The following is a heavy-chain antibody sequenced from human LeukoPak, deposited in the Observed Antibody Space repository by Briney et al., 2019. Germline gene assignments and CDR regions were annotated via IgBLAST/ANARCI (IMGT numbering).Heavy chain of an antibody. CDR1: GFTFSSYG. J-gene: IGHJ4*02. CDR2: TRYDGSDK. CDR3: AKDRHVWGYSYGQTFDY. Sequence: GGSLRLSCAASGFTFSSYGMHWVRQAPGEGLEWVAFTRYDGSDKYYVDSVKGRFTISRDNSKNTLYLQMNSLRAEDTAMYFCAKDRHVWGYSYGQTFDYWGQGTLVIVSS. V-gene: IGHV3-30*02. D-gene: IGHD5-18*01.